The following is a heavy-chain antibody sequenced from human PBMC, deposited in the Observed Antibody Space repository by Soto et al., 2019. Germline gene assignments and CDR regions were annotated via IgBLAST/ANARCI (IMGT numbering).Heavy chain of an antibody. V-gene: IGHV3-53*01. CDR2: IYSGGAT. J-gene: IGHJ6*02. Sequence: GGSLRLSCAASGFTVKNYQMNWVRQAPGKGLEWVSVIYSGGATYYPDSVKGRFTTIRDTSKNTVYLQMNSLRADDTAMYYCARDPSTTGYYGLDVWGQGTTVTV. CDR3: ARDPSTTGYYGLDV. CDR1: GFTVKNYQ.